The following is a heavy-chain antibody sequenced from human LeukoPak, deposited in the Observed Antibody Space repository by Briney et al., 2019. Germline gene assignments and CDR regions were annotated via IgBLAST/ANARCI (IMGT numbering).Heavy chain of an antibody. Sequence: HPGGSLRLSCAASGFTFSSYAMSWVRQAPGKGLEWVLSVSGSGGSTYYADSVKGRFTISRDNSKNTLYLQMNSLRAEDTAVYYCASGIAVAPTNGVDYWGQGTLVTVSS. CDR3: ASGIAVAPTNGVDY. D-gene: IGHD6-19*01. V-gene: IGHV3-23*01. CDR2: VSGSGGST. J-gene: IGHJ4*02. CDR1: GFTFSSYA.